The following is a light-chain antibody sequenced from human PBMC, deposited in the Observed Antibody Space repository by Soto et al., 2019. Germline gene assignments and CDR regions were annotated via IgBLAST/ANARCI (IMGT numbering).Light chain of an antibody. Sequence: EIVMTQSPATLSVSPGERATLSCRARQSVNIYLAWYQQKPGQAPRLLIFGASSRATCIPARFSGSGSGTEFNLTISSLQSEDFEVYFCQQYDDWLRLTFGGGTKVEIK. CDR3: QQYDDWLRLT. CDR1: QSVNIY. CDR2: GAS. V-gene: IGKV3D-15*01. J-gene: IGKJ4*01.